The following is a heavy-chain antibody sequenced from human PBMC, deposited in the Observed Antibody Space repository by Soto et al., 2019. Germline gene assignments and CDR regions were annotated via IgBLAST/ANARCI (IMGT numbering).Heavy chain of an antibody. CDR2: IYYSGST. Sequence: TLSLTCTVSGGSIISGGYYWIWIRQHPGKGLEWIGYIYYSGSTYYNPSLKSRVTISVDTSKNQFSLKLSSVTAADTAVYYCARALVVVPAARAYYYYYYYMDVWGKGTTVTVS. D-gene: IGHD2-2*01. CDR1: GGSIISGGYY. V-gene: IGHV4-31*03. CDR3: ARALVVVPAARAYYYYYYYMDV. J-gene: IGHJ6*03.